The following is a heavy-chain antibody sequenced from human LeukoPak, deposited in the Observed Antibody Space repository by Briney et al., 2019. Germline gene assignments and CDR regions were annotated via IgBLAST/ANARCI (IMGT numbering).Heavy chain of an antibody. D-gene: IGHD3-16*01. J-gene: IGHJ4*02. CDR3: AREIDPWIGAYYFDY. CDR2: IYYSGST. V-gene: IGHV4-59*01. CDR1: GGSISSYY. Sequence: SETLSLTCTVSGGSISSYYWSWIRQPPGKGLEWIGYIYYSGSTNYNPSLKSRVTISVDTSKNQFSLKLSSVTATDTAAYYCAREIDPWIGAYYFDYWGQGTLVTVSS.